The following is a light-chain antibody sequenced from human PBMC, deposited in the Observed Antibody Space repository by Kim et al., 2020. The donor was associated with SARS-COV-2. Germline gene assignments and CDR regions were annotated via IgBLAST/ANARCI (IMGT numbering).Light chain of an antibody. CDR3: QQYNSYSEYT. Sequence: DIQMTQSPSTLSASEGDRVTITCRASQSINTWLAWYQQKPGKAPKLLIYDASSLESGVPFRFSGSGSGTEFTLTISGLQPDDFATYYCQQYNSYSEYTFGQGTKVEI. V-gene: IGKV1-5*01. CDR1: QSINTW. CDR2: DAS. J-gene: IGKJ2*01.